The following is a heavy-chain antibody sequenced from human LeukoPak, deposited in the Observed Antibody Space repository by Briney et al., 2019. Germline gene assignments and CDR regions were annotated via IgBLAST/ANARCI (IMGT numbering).Heavy chain of an antibody. CDR1: GFTFSSYE. D-gene: IGHD2-15*01. V-gene: IGHV3-48*03. CDR3: ARAHGICSGGSCYPMDFDY. J-gene: IGHJ4*02. Sequence: GGSLRLSCAASGFTFSSYEMNWVRQAPGKGLEGVSYISSSGSTIYYADSVKGRFTISRDNAKNSLYLQMNSLRVEDTAVYFCARAHGICSGGSCYPMDFDYWGQGTLVTVSS. CDR2: ISSSGSTI.